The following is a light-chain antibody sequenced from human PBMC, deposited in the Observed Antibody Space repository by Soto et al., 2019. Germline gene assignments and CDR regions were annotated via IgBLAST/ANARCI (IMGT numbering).Light chain of an antibody. CDR3: AAWDDSLNGPM. CDR2: SDN. J-gene: IGLJ3*02. V-gene: IGLV1-44*01. CDR1: NSNIGDNS. Sequence: QPVLTQPPSASGTPGQGVTISCSGSNSNIGDNSVNWYQQLPGTAPKLLIYSDNQRPSGVPDRFFGSKSGTSASLAISGLQSEDEAEYYCAAWDDSLNGPMFGGGTKLTVL.